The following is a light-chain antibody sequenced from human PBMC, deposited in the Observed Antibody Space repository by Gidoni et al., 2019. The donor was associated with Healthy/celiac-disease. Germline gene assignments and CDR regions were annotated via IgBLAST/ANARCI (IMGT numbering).Light chain of an antibody. CDR3: QQYENLEGFT. V-gene: IGKV1-33*01. Sequence: DIQMTQSQSSLSASVGDRVTITCQASQDISNYLNWYQQNPGKAPKPLIYDAYKLETGVPSRFSVSGSGTDFTFTISSRQPEDNATDYCQQYENLEGFTFGPGTKVDIK. J-gene: IGKJ3*01. CDR1: QDISNY. CDR2: DAY.